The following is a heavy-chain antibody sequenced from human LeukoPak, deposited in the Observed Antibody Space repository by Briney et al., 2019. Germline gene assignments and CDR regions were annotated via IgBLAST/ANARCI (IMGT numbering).Heavy chain of an antibody. Sequence: SETLSLTCTVSGGSISSSSYYWGWIRQPPGKGLEWIGSIYYSGSTYYNPSLKSRVTISVDTSKNQFSLKLSSVTAADTAVYYCASSTYCSSTSCYFGYWGQGTLVTVSS. CDR3: ASSTYCSSTSCYFGY. D-gene: IGHD2-2*01. V-gene: IGHV4-39*07. CDR1: GGSISSSSYY. J-gene: IGHJ4*02. CDR2: IYYSGST.